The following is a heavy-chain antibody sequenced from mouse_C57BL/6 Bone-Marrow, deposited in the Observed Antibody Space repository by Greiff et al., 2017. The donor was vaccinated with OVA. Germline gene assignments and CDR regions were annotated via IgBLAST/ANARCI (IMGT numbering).Heavy chain of an antibody. D-gene: IGHD1-1*01. J-gene: IGHJ3*01. CDR3: ARPDYYGSSLFAD. Sequence: QVQLQQPGAELVRPGSSVKLSCKASGYTFTSYWMHWVKQRPIQGLEWIGNIDPSDSDTHYNQKFKDKATLTVDKSSSTAYMQLSNLASEDSAIYYCARPDYYGSSLFADWGQGTLVTVSA. V-gene: IGHV1-52*01. CDR1: GYTFTSYW. CDR2: IDPSDSDT.